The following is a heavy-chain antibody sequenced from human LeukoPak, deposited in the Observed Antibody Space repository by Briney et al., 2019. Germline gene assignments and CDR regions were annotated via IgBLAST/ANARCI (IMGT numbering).Heavy chain of an antibody. CDR3: ARPRDSSGQTDY. V-gene: IGHV5-51*01. Sequence: PGESLRISCKDSGYTFTSYWINWVRQMPGKGLEWMGIIYPGDSDTRYSPSFQGQVTISADKSISTAYLQWSSLKASDTAMYYCARPRDSSGQTDYWGQGTLVTVSS. CDR1: GYTFTSYW. D-gene: IGHD6-19*01. J-gene: IGHJ4*02. CDR2: IYPGDSDT.